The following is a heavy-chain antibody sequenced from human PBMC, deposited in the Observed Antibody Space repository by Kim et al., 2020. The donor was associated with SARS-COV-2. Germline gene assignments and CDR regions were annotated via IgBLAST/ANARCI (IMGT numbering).Heavy chain of an antibody. CDR3: ARHWRDRAAAGTCWFDP. J-gene: IGHJ5*02. Sequence: LKSRVTISVDTSKNQFSLKLSSVTAADTAVYYCARHWRDRAAAGTCWFDPWGQGTLVTVSS. V-gene: IGHV4-39*01. D-gene: IGHD6-13*01.